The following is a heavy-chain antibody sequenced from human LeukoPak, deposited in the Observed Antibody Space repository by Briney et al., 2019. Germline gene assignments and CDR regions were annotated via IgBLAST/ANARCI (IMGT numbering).Heavy chain of an antibody. Sequence: GESLQISCKGAAYSFTSYWIGWVRQMPGKGLEWMGIIYPGDSDTRYSPSFQGQVTMSADKSISTAYLQWSSLKASDTAMYYCAISRGYPGRFDPWGQGTLVTVSS. D-gene: IGHD2-15*01. CDR3: AISRGYPGRFDP. V-gene: IGHV5-51*01. CDR1: AYSFTSYW. CDR2: IYPGDSDT. J-gene: IGHJ5*02.